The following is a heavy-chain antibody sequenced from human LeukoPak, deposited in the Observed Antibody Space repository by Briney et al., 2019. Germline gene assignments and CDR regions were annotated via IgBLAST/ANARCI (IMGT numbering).Heavy chain of an antibody. J-gene: IGHJ4*02. V-gene: IGHV4-4*07. CDR2: IYTSGST. CDR1: GGSISSYF. D-gene: IGHD3-9*01. Sequence: SETLSLTCTVSGGSISSYFWSWIRQPAGKGLEWIGRIYTSGSTNYNPSLKSRVTISVDRSENQFSLKLSSVTAADTAVYFCARVGLTRYYFDYWGQGTPVTVSS. CDR3: ARVGLTRYYFDY.